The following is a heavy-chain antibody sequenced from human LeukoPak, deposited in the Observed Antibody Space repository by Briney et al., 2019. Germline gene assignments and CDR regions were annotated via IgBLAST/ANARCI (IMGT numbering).Heavy chain of an antibody. CDR2: ISGSGGST. V-gene: IGHV3-23*01. Sequence: GGSLRLSCAASGFTFSSYAMSWVRQAPGKGLEWVSAISGSGGSTYYANSVKGRFTISRDNSKNTLYLQMNSLRAEDTAVYYCEKDLGYCSSTSCPGGDYWGQGTLVTVSS. J-gene: IGHJ4*02. D-gene: IGHD2-2*01. CDR3: EKDLGYCSSTSCPGGDY. CDR1: GFTFSSYA.